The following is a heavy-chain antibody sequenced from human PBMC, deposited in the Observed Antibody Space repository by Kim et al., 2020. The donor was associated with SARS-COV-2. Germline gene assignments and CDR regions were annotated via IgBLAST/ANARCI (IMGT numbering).Heavy chain of an antibody. V-gene: IGHV3-23*01. D-gene: IGHD3-22*01. CDR2: ISGSGGST. CDR1: GFTFSSYA. CDR3: ARYDSSGYYRPYFDY. J-gene: IGHJ4*02. Sequence: GGSLRLSCAASGFTFSSYAMSWVRQAPGKGLEWVSAISGSGGSTYYADSVKGRFTISRDNSKNTLYLQMNSLRAEDTAVYYCARYDSSGYYRPYFDYWGQGTLVTVSS.